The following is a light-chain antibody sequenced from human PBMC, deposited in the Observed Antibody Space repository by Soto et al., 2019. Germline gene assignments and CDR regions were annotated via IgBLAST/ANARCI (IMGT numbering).Light chain of an antibody. CDR3: QQYGSSVRT. V-gene: IGKV3-20*01. CDR2: SAS. CDR1: QSISSSY. Sequence: EIVVTQSPGTLSLSPGERATVSCRASQSISSSYLGWYQQKPGQAPRLLIYSASSRATGIPDRFSGSGTGTDFTLTISRLEPEDFAVYYCQQYGSSVRTFGQGTKVEI. J-gene: IGKJ1*01.